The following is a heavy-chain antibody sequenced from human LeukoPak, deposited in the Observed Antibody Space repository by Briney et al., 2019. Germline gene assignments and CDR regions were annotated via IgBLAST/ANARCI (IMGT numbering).Heavy chain of an antibody. CDR2: INPSGGGT. CDR1: GYTFTNYY. D-gene: IGHD1-26*01. CDR3: ARDWKGNQWEVGLVIGL. Sequence: ASVKVSCKASGYTFTNYYIHWVRQAPGQGLEWMGIINPSGGGTSCAQKFQGRVTMTRDTSTSTVYMELSSLRSEDTAAYYCARDWKGNQWEVGLVIGLWGRGTLVTVSS. J-gene: IGHJ2*01. V-gene: IGHV1-46*01.